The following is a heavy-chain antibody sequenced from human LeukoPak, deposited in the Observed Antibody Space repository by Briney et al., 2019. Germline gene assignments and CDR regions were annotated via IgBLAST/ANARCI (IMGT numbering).Heavy chain of an antibody. CDR1: GFTFTSSA. Sequence: GTSVKVSCKASGFTFTSSAMQWVRQARGQRLEWIGWIVVGSGNTNYAQKFQERVTITRDMSTSTAYMELSSLRSEDTAVYYCAAEVYGSSGYQRSSYWGQGTLVTVSS. D-gene: IGHD3-22*01. CDR3: AAEVYGSSGYQRSSY. CDR2: IVVGSGNT. V-gene: IGHV1-58*02. J-gene: IGHJ4*02.